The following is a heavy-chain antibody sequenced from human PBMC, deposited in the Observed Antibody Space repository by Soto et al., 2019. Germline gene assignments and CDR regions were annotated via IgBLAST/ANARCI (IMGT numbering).Heavy chain of an antibody. CDR1: GYTFTSYY. CDR3: ARDYYDSSGYYYYFDY. CDR2: INPSGGST. J-gene: IGHJ4*02. D-gene: IGHD3-22*01. Sequence: ASVKVSCKASGYTFTSYYMHWVLQAPGQGLEWMGIINPSGGSTSYAQKFQGRVTMTRDTSTSTVYMELSSLRSEDTAVYYCARDYYDSSGYYYYFDYWGQGTLVTVSS. V-gene: IGHV1-46*01.